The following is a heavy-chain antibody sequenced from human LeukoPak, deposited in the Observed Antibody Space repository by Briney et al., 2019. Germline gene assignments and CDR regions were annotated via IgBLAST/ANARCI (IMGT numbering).Heavy chain of an antibody. D-gene: IGHD6-13*01. CDR1: GYTFTGYY. Sequence: EASVKVSCKASGYTFTGYYMHWVRQAPGQGLEWMGWINPNSGGTNYAQKFQGRVTMTRDTSISTAYMELSRLRSDDTAVYYCARGGAAAGAVTLVDYWGQGTLVTVSS. CDR3: ARGGAAAGAVTLVDY. CDR2: INPNSGGT. J-gene: IGHJ4*02. V-gene: IGHV1-2*02.